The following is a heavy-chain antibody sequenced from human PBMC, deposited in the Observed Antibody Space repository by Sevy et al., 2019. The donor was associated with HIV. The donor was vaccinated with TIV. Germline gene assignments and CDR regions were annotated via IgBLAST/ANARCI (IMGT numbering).Heavy chain of an antibody. CDR1: GYTFKTYG. CDR3: ARDKPQGVVIIPGSMWGGVDY. Sequence: ASVKVSCKTFGYTFKTYGISWVRQAPGQGLEWMGWISAYSGDTNFAQKFQGRVTMTTDTSTSTAYMELSSLRSDDTAGDFCARDKPQGVVIIPGSMWGGVDYWGQGTVVTVSS. V-gene: IGHV1-18*01. J-gene: IGHJ4*02. CDR2: ISAYSGDT. D-gene: IGHD2-2*01.